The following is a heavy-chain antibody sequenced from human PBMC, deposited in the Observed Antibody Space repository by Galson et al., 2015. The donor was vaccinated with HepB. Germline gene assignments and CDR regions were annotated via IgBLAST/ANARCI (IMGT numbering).Heavy chain of an antibody. CDR3: AKGHSSGSSYFDY. CDR1: GFTFSSYA. CDR2: ISGSGGSI. Sequence: SLRLSCAASGFTFSSYAMSWVRQAPGKGLEWVSAISGSGGSIYYADSVKGRFTISRDNSKNTLYLQMNSLRAEDTAVYYCAKGHSSGSSYFDYWGQGTLVTVSS. V-gene: IGHV3-23*01. J-gene: IGHJ4*02. D-gene: IGHD1-26*01.